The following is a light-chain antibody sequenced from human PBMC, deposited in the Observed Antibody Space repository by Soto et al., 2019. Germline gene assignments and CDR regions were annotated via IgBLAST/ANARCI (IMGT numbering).Light chain of an antibody. CDR2: DAS. Sequence: EIVLTQSPATLSLSPGDRATLSCRASQSIGPYLAWYQQKAGQAPRLLIYDASNRATGIPPRFSGSGSGTDFTLTISIREPEDFAVYFCQHRSDSPPTWTFGQGTKVEIK. J-gene: IGKJ1*01. CDR3: QHRSDSPPTWT. V-gene: IGKV3-11*01. CDR1: QSIGPY.